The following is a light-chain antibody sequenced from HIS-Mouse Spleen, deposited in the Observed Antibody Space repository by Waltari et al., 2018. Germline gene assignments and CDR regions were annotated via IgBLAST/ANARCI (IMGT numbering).Light chain of an antibody. CDR2: EVS. Sequence: QSALTQPASVSGSPGQSITISCTGTSSDVGGYNYVSWYQQHPGKAPKLMIYEVSNRSAVVSNRSSGSKSGNTAFLTISGLQAEDEADYYCSSYTSSSTYVFGTGTKVTVL. J-gene: IGLJ1*01. CDR3: SSYTSSSTYV. V-gene: IGLV2-14*01. CDR1: SSDVGGYNY.